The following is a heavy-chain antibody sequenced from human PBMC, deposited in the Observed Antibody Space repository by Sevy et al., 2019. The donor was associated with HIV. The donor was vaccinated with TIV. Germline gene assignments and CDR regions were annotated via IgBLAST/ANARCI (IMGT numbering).Heavy chain of an antibody. CDR1: GGSFSGYY. J-gene: IGHJ6*02. CDR3: ARGPHTLVVVIAVYYYGMDV. D-gene: IGHD2-21*01. V-gene: IGHV4-34*01. Sequence: SETLSLTCAVYGGSFSGYYWSWIRQPPGKGLEWIGEINHSGSTNYNPSLKSRVTISVDTSKNQFSLKLSSVTAADTAVYYCARGPHTLVVVIAVYYYGMDVWGQGTTVTVSS. CDR2: INHSGST.